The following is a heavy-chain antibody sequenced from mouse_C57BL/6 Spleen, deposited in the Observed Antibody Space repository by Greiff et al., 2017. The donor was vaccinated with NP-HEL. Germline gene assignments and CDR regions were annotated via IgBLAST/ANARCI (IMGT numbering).Heavy chain of an antibody. CDR2: IDPSDSYT. CDR1: GYTFTSYW. V-gene: IGHV1-69*01. CDR3: ARPPWFAY. J-gene: IGHJ3*01. Sequence: VQLQESGAELVMPGASVKLSCKASGYTFTSYWMHWVKQRPGQGLEWIGEIDPSDSYTNYNQKFKGKSTLTVDKSSSTAYMQLSSLTSEDSAVYYCARPPWFAYWGQGTLVTVSA.